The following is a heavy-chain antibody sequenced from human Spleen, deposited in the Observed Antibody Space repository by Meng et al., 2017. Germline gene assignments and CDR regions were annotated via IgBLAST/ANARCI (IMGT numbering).Heavy chain of an antibody. J-gene: IGHJ4*01. CDR1: GYNFPDYY. CDR2: INPKSGDT. V-gene: IGHV1-2*06. CDR3: ARDEDISAAGKLFGDY. Sequence: SVKVSCKPSGYNFPDYYIHWVRRAPGQGLEWMARINPKSGDTHYAQKCQARVTMTGDTSISTAYMELSGLRSDDTAMYYCARDEDISAAGKLFGDYWSQGTLVTVSS. D-gene: IGHD6-25*01.